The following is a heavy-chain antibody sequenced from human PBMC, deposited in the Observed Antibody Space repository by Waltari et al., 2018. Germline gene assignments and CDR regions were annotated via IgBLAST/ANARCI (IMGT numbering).Heavy chain of an antibody. CDR1: GGSFSVYS. V-gene: IGHV4-34*01. J-gene: IGHJ6*03. D-gene: IGHD6-19*01. Sequence: QVQLLQWGAGLLKPSETLSLTCAVYGGSFSVYSWSWLRQLPGKGLEWLGEINHNASPDYNPSLKSRATISIETSKNQFSLKLDSVTAADTGVYYCARGWLQVAPPYYYYMDVWDRGTAVTVSS. CDR3: ARGWLQVAPPYYYYMDV. CDR2: INHNASP.